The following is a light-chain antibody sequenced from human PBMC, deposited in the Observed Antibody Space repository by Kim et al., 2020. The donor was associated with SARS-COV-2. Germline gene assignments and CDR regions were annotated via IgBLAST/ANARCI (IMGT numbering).Light chain of an antibody. V-gene: IGLV1-44*01. CDR1: PSNVGSHT. CDR3: AAWDDSLIGYV. Sequence: GQRFTTSCSVSPSNVGSHTVCWYQQLPGTAPTILIYGNNQRPSGVPDRFSGSKSGASASLAISGLQSEDEADYYCAAWDDSLIGYVFGAGTKVTVL. J-gene: IGLJ1*01. CDR2: GNN.